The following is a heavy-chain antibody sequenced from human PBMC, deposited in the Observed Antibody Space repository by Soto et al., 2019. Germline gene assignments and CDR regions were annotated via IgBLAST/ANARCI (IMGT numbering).Heavy chain of an antibody. CDR3: ARYRYGSGKNYFDY. J-gene: IGHJ4*02. D-gene: IGHD3-10*01. CDR2: IDWDDDK. CDR1: GFSLSTSGMC. Sequence: SGPTLVNPTQTLTLTCTFSGFSLSTSGMCVSWIRQPPGKALEWLALIDWDDDKYYRTSLKTRLTISKDTSKNQVVLTMTNMDPVDTATYYCARYRYGSGKNYFDYWGQGTLVTVPQ. V-gene: IGHV2-70*01.